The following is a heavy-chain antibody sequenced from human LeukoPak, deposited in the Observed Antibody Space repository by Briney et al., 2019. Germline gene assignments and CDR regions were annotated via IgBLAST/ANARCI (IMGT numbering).Heavy chain of an antibody. V-gene: IGHV3-23*01. D-gene: IGHD4/OR15-4a*01. CDR2: IGGSGGRA. CDR3: ANYGIGATYAAEAWFDS. Sequence: GGSLRLSCAASGFTFSTHAMTWVRQTPGKGLEWVSSIGGSGGRAYYADSVKGRFTLSKDNSTSTLFLHINNLRAKEPAVYYCANYGIGATYAAEAWFDSWGQGTLVTVSS. CDR1: GFTFSTHA. J-gene: IGHJ5*01.